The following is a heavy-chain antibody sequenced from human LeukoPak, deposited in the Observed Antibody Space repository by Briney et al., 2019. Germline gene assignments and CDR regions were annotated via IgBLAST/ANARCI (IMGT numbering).Heavy chain of an antibody. D-gene: IGHD4-17*01. V-gene: IGHV3-7*01. J-gene: IGHJ3*02. CDR2: IKQGGSEK. Sequence: GGSLRLSCAASGFTFSCYWMSWVRQAPGKGLEWVANIKQGGSEKYYVDSVKGRFTISRDNAKNSLYLQMNSLRAEDTAVYYCARDRSTVTLDAFDIWGQGTMVTVSS. CDR3: ARDRSTVTLDAFDI. CDR1: GFTFSCYW.